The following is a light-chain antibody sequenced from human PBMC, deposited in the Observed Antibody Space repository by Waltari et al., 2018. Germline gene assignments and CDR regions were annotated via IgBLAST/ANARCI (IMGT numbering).Light chain of an antibody. CDR1: QNIHDH. Sequence: EVLMTQSPATLSVSPGERVTLSCRASQNIHDHLAWYQQKPGQAPRLLIYGASTRATGIPARFRGSGSGTEFTLTINSLQSEDLGIYYCQQYNKWPPLTFGGGTKVEIK. CDR3: QQYNKWPPLT. J-gene: IGKJ4*01. V-gene: IGKV3-15*01. CDR2: GAS.